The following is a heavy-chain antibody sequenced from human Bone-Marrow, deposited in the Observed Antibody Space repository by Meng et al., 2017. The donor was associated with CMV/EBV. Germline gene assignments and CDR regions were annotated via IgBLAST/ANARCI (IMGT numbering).Heavy chain of an antibody. CDR3: ARGPKVAATWWVDY. Sequence: SETLSLTCAVYGGSFSGYYWSWIRQPPGKGLEWNGEINHSGSTNYNPSLKSRVTISVDTSKNQFSLKLSSVAAADTAVYYVARGPKVAATWWVDYWGQGTLVTVSS. J-gene: IGHJ4*02. D-gene: IGHD2-15*01. V-gene: IGHV4-34*01. CDR2: INHSGST. CDR1: GGSFSGYY.